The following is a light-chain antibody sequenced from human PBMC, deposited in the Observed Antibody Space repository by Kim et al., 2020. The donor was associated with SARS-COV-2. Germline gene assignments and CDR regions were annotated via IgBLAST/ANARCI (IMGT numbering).Light chain of an antibody. Sequence: IVLTQSPGPLSLSPGERATLSCRASQSVNSNYLAWYQHKLGQVPRLLIYAASNRASGIPERFTGSGSGTDFTLTISSLEPEDSAIYYCQQYNSSPLYTFGQGTKLEIK. CDR3: QQYNSSPLYT. CDR2: AAS. CDR1: QSVNSNY. V-gene: IGKV3-20*01. J-gene: IGKJ2*01.